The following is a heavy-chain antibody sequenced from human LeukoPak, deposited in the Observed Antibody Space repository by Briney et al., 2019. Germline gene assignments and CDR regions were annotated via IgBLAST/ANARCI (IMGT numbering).Heavy chain of an antibody. Sequence: GGSLRLSCAASGFTFSSDAMSWVRQAPGKGLEWVSAISGSGGSTYYADSVKGRFTISRDNSKNTLYLPMTSLRAEDTAVYYCAKASNTYPYYYYMDVWGKGTTVTVSS. V-gene: IGHV3-23*01. D-gene: IGHD2-2*01. CDR1: GFTFSSDA. J-gene: IGHJ6*03. CDR3: AKASNTYPYYYYMDV. CDR2: ISGSGGST.